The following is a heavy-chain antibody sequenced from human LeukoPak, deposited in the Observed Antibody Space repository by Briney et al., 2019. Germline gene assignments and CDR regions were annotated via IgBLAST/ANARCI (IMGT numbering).Heavy chain of an antibody. CDR1: GFTFSSYG. D-gene: IGHD1-26*01. CDR2: IRYDGNNK. V-gene: IGHV3-30*02. CDR3: AKGTVGAYEIDY. Sequence: GGSLRLSCAASGFTFSSYGLHWVRQAPGRGLEWVAFIRYDGNNKYYADSVKGRLTISRDNSKNTLYLQMNSLRTEDTAVYYCAKGTVGAYEIDYWGQGTLVTVSS. J-gene: IGHJ4*02.